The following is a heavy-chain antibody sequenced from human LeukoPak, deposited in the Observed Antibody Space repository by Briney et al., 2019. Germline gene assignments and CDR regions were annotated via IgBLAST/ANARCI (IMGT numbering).Heavy chain of an antibody. CDR2: ISAYNGNT. Sequence: ASVKVSCKASGFNFNNYGITWVRQAPGQGLEWMGWISAYNGNTNYAQKFQDRVTMTTDTSTSTAYMELRSLRSDDTAVYYCARASWLLDPGGDDYWGQGTLVTVSS. V-gene: IGHV1-18*01. CDR1: GFNFNNYG. CDR3: ARASWLLDPGGDDY. D-gene: IGHD3-22*01. J-gene: IGHJ4*02.